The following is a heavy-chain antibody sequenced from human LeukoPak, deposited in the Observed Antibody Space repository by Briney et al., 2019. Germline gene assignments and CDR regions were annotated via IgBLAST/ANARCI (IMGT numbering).Heavy chain of an antibody. CDR1: GGSISSYY. J-gene: IGHJ4*02. D-gene: IGHD4-17*01. V-gene: IGHV4-59*01. CDR3: ARGRTYGDYGGVLY. CDR2: IYYSGST. Sequence: SETLSLTCTVSGGSISSYYWSWIRQPPGKGLEWIGYIYYSGSTNYNPSLKSRVTISVDTSKNQFSLKLSSVTAADTAVYYCARGRTYGDYGGVLYWGQGTLVTVSS.